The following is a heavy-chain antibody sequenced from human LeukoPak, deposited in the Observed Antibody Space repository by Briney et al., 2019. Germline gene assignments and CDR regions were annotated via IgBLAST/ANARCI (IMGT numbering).Heavy chain of an antibody. Sequence: GGSLRLSCAASGFTFSDYYMSWIRQAPGKGLEWVSYISSSGSTIYYADSVKGRFTISRDNAKNSLYLQMDSLRAEDTAVYYCARGRGYSSSWYAGFDYWGQGTLVTVSS. V-gene: IGHV3-11*01. CDR1: GFTFSDYY. D-gene: IGHD6-13*01. CDR2: ISSSGSTI. CDR3: ARGRGYSSSWYAGFDY. J-gene: IGHJ4*02.